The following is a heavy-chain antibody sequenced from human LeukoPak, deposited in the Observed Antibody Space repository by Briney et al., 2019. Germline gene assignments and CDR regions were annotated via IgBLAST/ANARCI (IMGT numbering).Heavy chain of an antibody. CDR2: ISPYNGDT. Sequence: SVKVSCKASGYLFTSYGITWVRQAPGQGLEWIGCISPYNGDTNYAQKFQGRVTMTADTYTGTAYMDLTTLRSDDTAVYYCARAGVAAAGSSPGVLWGQGTLVTVSS. CDR3: ARAGVAAAGSSPGVL. J-gene: IGHJ4*02. V-gene: IGHV1-18*01. D-gene: IGHD6-13*01. CDR1: GYLFTSYG.